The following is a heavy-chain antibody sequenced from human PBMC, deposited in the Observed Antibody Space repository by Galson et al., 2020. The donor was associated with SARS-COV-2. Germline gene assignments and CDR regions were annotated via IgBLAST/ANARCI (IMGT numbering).Heavy chain of an antibody. CDR2: ISYDGSNK. J-gene: IGHJ6*02. V-gene: IGHV3-30*18. CDR1: GFTFSSYG. Sequence: GESLKISCAASGFTFSSYGMHWVRQAPGKGLEWVAVISYDGSNKYYADSVKGRFTISRDNSKNTLYLQMNSLRAEDTAVYYCAKDLLRYCSSTSCPSGMDVWGQGTTVTVSS. CDR3: AKDLLRYCSSTSCPSGMDV. D-gene: IGHD2-2*01.